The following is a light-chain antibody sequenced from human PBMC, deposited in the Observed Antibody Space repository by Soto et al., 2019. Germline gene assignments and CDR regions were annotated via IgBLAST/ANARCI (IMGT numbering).Light chain of an antibody. CDR2: KVS. Sequence: DVVMTQSPLSLPVTLGQPASISCRSSQSLVYSDGNTYLNWFQQRPGQSPRRLIYKVSNRDSGVPDRISGSESGPDFTLNIIRVEAEDVGVYSCMQCTPWPTRVGQGTKVDIK. CDR1: QSLVYSDGNTY. J-gene: IGKJ1*01. CDR3: MQCTPWPTR. V-gene: IGKV2-30*01.